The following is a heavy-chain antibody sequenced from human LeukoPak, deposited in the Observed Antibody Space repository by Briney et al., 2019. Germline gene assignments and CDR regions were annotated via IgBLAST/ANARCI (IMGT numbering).Heavy chain of an antibody. J-gene: IGHJ4*02. D-gene: IGHD3-22*01. CDR3: ARGPYYYDSSGYYHYIDY. CDR1: GGSISSYY. CDR2: MYYSGST. V-gene: IGHV4-59*01. Sequence: SETLSLTCTVSGGSISSYYWSWIRQPPGKGLEWIGYMYYSGSTNYNPSLKSRVTISVDTSKNQFSLKLSSVTAADTAVYYCARGPYYYDSSGYYHYIDYWGQGTLVTVSS.